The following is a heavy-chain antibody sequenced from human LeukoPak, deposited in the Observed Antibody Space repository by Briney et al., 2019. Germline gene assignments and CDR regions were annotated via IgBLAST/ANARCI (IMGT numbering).Heavy chain of an antibody. CDR3: ATGPLGQLVARDEYFQH. Sequence: ASVKVSCKVSGYTPTELSMHWVRQAPGKGLEWMGGFDPEDGETIYAQKFQGRVTMTEDTSTDTAYMELSSLRSEDTAVYYCATGPLGQLVARDEYFQHWGQGTLVTVSS. J-gene: IGHJ1*01. D-gene: IGHD6-6*01. CDR2: FDPEDGET. CDR1: GYTPTELS. V-gene: IGHV1-24*01.